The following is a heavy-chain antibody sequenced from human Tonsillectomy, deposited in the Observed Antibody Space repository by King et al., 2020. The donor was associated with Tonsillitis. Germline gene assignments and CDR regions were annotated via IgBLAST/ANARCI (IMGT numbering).Heavy chain of an antibody. CDR3: ARGRGSYCFDY. CDR1: GYTFTGYY. Sequence: HVQLVESGAEVKKPGASVKVSCKASGYTFTGYYMHRVRQTPGQGRELMGWINPNIGDTNYAEKFQGRVTMTRDTSISTAYMEGSRLRSDDTAVYYCARGRGSYCFDYWGQGTPVTVSS. CDR2: INPNIGDT. J-gene: IGHJ4*02. V-gene: IGHV1-2*02. D-gene: IGHD3-16*01.